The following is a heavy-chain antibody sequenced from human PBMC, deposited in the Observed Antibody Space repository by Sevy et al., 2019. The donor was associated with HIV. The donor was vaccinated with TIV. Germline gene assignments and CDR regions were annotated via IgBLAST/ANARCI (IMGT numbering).Heavy chain of an antibody. Sequence: GGSLRLSCAASGFSFSIYSMNWVRQAPGKGLEWLSSITNSGATKYYAESVKGRFTISRDNAKNSLYLQMDSLRDEDTAVYYGARDTTVTRIFNYWGQGTLVTVSS. V-gene: IGHV3-48*02. D-gene: IGHD3-3*02. CDR2: ITNSGATK. CDR3: ARDTTVTRIFNY. CDR1: GFSFSIYS. J-gene: IGHJ4*02.